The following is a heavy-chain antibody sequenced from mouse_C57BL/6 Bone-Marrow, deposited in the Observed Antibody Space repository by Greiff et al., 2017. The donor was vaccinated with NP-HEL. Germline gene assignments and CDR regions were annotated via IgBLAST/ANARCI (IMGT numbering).Heavy chain of an antibody. Sequence: QVQLQQPGAELVKPGASVKLSCKASGYTFTSYWMHWVKQRPGQGLEWIGMIRPNSGSTNYNEKFKSKATLTVDKSSSTAYMQLSSLTSEDSAVYYCARVMVTTRLYAMDYWGQGTSVTVSS. CDR2: IRPNSGST. D-gene: IGHD2-2*01. CDR3: ARVMVTTRLYAMDY. V-gene: IGHV1-64*01. CDR1: GYTFTSYW. J-gene: IGHJ4*01.